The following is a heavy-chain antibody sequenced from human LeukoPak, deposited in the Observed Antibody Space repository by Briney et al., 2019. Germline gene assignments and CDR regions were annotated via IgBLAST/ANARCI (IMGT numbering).Heavy chain of an antibody. V-gene: IGHV1-18*01. D-gene: IGHD6-19*01. CDR1: GYTFTTYA. J-gene: IGHJ4*02. Sequence: ASVKVSCKASGYTFTTYAISWVRQAPGQGLEWMGWISAYNGNTNYAQKLQGRVTMTTDTSTSTAYMELRSLRSDDTAVYYCARADIRAIASSGWYGFDYWGQGTLVTVSS. CDR2: ISAYNGNT. CDR3: ARADIRAIASSGWYGFDY.